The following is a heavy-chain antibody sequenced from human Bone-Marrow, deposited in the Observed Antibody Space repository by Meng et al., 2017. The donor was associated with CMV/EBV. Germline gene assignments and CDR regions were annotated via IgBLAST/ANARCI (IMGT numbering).Heavy chain of an antibody. V-gene: IGHV3-11*01. CDR1: GFTFSDYY. CDR2: ISSSGSTI. Sequence: GESLKISCAASGFTFSDYYMSWIRQAPGKGLEWVSYISSSGSTIYYADSVKGRFTISRDNAKNSLYLQMNSLRAEDTAVYYCAREGLVVVPAAIHGMDVWGQGTTVTVSS. CDR3: AREGLVVVPAAIHGMDV. J-gene: IGHJ6*02. D-gene: IGHD2-2*01.